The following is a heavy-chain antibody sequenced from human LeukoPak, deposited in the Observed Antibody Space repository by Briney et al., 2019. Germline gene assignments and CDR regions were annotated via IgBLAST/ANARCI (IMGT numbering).Heavy chain of an antibody. CDR1: GFSLTTSGVG. V-gene: IGHV2-5*01. D-gene: IGHD3-22*01. CDR2: IYWNDDK. J-gene: IGHJ4*02. CDR3: AHYYYDSGGYSLDY. Sequence: SGPTLVKPTQTLTLTCTFSGFSLTTSGVGVGWIRQPPGKALEWLALIYWNDDKRYSPPLKSRLTITKDTSKNQVVLTMTNMDPVDTATHYCAHYYYDSGGYSLDYWGQGTLVTVSS.